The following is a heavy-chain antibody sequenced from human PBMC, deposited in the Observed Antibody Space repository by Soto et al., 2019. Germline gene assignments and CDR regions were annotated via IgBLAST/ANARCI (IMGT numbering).Heavy chain of an antibody. Sequence: EVQLVESGGGLVQPGGSLRLSCAASGFTFSSYWMSWVRQAPGKGLEWVANIKEDGSEKYYVDSVKGRFTISRDNAKNSLYLQMNSLRAEDTAVYYCAREFGILRFLEWFNYYYGMDVWGQGTTVTVSS. D-gene: IGHD3-3*01. CDR3: AREFGILRFLEWFNYYYGMDV. CDR1: GFTFSSYW. V-gene: IGHV3-7*03. J-gene: IGHJ6*02. CDR2: IKEDGSEK.